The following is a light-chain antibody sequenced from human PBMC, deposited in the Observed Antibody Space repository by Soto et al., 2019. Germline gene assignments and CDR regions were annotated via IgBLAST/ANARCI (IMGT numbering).Light chain of an antibody. CDR3: QKFGSSSRFT. CDR2: GAS. V-gene: IGKV3-20*01. Sequence: EIVLTQSPGTLSLSPGDRATLSCWASQTVSSTHLAWDQQKPGQAPRLLIHGASNRATGIPDRFSGSGSGTDFTLTISRLEPEDFAVYYCQKFGSSSRFTFGPGTNVESK. J-gene: IGKJ3*01. CDR1: QTVSSTH.